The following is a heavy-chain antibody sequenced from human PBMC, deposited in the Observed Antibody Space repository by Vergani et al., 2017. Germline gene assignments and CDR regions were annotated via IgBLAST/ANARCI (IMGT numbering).Heavy chain of an antibody. CDR2: ISTLFGTE. V-gene: IGHV1-69*12. CDR1: GDTSSNYV. D-gene: IGHD3-9*01. Sequence: QVHLVQSGAEVKSPGSSVKVSCKASGDTSSNYVINWVRQAPGQGLEWVGGISTLFGTEGSAQKFQGRVTITADAATRTAYLELNSLRSEDTAVYYCATAYTYYDILTGYYRADGMDVWGQGTTVTVSS. J-gene: IGHJ6*02. CDR3: ATAYTYYDILTGYYRADGMDV.